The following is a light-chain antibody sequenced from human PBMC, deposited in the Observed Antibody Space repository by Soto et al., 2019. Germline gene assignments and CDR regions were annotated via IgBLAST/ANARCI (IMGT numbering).Light chain of an antibody. CDR3: MQGTHWPIT. CDR1: QILETSDGDTY. Sequence: DCVMTQSPVSLPVTLVQPSSISFISSQILETSDGDTYLNWFHQRPGQSPRRLIYKVSKRDSGVPDRFSGSGSGTDFTLKITRVEAEDVGVYYCMQGTHWPITFGQGTRLEIK. J-gene: IGKJ5*01. V-gene: IGKV2-30*01. CDR2: KVS.